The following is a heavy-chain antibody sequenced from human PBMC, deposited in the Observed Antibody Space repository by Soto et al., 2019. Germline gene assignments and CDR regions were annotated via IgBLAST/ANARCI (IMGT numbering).Heavy chain of an antibody. CDR3: ARDRRDGYNFDY. CDR1: GFTFSSYT. Sequence: GGSLTLSCAASGFTFSSYTMNSVRQAPGKGLEWVSSISSGNNYIYYADSVKGRFTISRDNAKNSLYLQMNSLRAEDTAVYYCARDRRDGYNFDYWGQGTLVTVSS. V-gene: IGHV3-21*01. CDR2: ISSGNNYI. J-gene: IGHJ4*02. D-gene: IGHD5-12*01.